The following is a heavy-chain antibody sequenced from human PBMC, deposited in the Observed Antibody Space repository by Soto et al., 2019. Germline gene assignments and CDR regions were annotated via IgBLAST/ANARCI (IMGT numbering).Heavy chain of an antibody. D-gene: IGHD3-22*01. CDR2: INHSGST. Sequence: SETLSLTCAVYGGSFSGYYWSWIRQPPGKGLEWIGEINHSGSTNYNPSLKSRVTISVDTSKNQFSLKLSSVTAADTAVYYCARGLDSSGYFVVNWFDPWGQGTLVTV. CDR3: ARGLDSSGYFVVNWFDP. J-gene: IGHJ5*02. V-gene: IGHV4-34*01. CDR1: GGSFSGYY.